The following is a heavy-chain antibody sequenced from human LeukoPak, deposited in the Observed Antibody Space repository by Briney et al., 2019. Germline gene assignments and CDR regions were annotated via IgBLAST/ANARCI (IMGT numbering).Heavy chain of an antibody. V-gene: IGHV3-11*06. CDR1: GFTFSDYY. CDR3: ARMEYSSGWSSWFDP. Sequence: GGSLRLSCAASGFTFSDYYMSWIRQAPGKGLERVSYISSSSSYTNYADSVKGRFTISRDNAKNSLYLQMNSLRAEDTAVYYCARMEYSSGWSSWFDPWGQGTLVTVSS. J-gene: IGHJ5*02. D-gene: IGHD6-19*01. CDR2: ISSSSSYT.